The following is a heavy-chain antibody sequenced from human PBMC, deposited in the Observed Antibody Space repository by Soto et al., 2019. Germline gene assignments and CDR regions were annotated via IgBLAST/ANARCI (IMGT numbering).Heavy chain of an antibody. CDR3: ARGLNYFDHHAFDI. D-gene: IGHD3-22*01. CDR2: IYSGGST. J-gene: IGHJ3*02. V-gene: IGHV3-53*01. CDR1: GFTVSNNY. Sequence: GSLRLSCAASGFTVSNNYMVWVRQVPGKGLEWVSVIYSGGSTYYGDSVKGRFTISRDKSNNTLYLQMNTLRAEDTAVYYCARGLNYFDHHAFDIWGQGTMVTVSS.